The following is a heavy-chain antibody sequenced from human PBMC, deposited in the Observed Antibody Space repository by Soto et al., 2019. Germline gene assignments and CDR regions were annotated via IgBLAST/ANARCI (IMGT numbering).Heavy chain of an antibody. CDR2: IWYDGNTK. CDR1: GFTFNSYG. Sequence: SLRLSCTASGFTFNSYGFNWVRQAPGKGLEWVAVIWYDGNTKYYADSVKGRFTISRDNSRSTVYLQMNSLTAEDTAVYYCARPLVAPVAGPYYYGMDVWGQGTTVTVSS. V-gene: IGHV3-33*01. CDR3: ARPLVAPVAGPYYYGMDV. D-gene: IGHD6-19*01. J-gene: IGHJ6*02.